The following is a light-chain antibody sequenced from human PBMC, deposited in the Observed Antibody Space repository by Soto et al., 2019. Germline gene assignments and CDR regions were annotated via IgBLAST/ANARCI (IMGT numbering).Light chain of an antibody. Sequence: QSALTQPASVSGSPGQSITISCTGTSSDVGGYNYVSWYQQHPGKAPKLMIYEVSNRPSGVSDRFSGSKSGNTASLTISGLQAEDEAVYYCSSYTDSSTLVVFGGGTKVTVL. CDR1: SSDVGGYNY. CDR3: SSYTDSSTLVV. CDR2: EVS. J-gene: IGLJ3*02. V-gene: IGLV2-14*01.